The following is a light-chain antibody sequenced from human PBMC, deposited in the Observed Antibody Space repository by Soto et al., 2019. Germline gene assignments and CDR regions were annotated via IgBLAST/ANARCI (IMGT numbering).Light chain of an antibody. CDR3: QQRDTWPPFT. CDR2: DAS. CDR1: QTVRNH. J-gene: IGKJ3*01. V-gene: IGKV3-11*01. Sequence: EIVLSQSPATLSLSPGERATLSCRASQTVRNHLAWYQQKPGHAPRLLIFDASNRASGIAARFSGSGSGTDFTLTIISLEPEDVAVYYCQQRDTWPPFTLGPGTKVAFK.